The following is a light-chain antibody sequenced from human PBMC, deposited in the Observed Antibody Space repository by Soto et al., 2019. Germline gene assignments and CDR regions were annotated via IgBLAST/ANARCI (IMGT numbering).Light chain of an antibody. Sequence: QSALTQPRSVSGSPGQSVTISCTGTSSDVGGYNYVSWYQQHPGKAPKLMIFAVTNRPSGVSNRFSGSKSDNTASLTISGLQAEDEADYYCSSYTSSSTWVFGGGTKLTVL. V-gene: IGLV2-14*01. J-gene: IGLJ3*02. CDR2: AVT. CDR1: SSDVGGYNY. CDR3: SSYTSSSTWV.